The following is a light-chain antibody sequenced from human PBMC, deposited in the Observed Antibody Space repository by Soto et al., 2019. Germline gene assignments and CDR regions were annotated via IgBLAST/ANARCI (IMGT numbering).Light chain of an antibody. J-gene: IGKJ2*01. CDR1: QSVSNN. CDR2: GAS. Sequence: EIVMTQSPATLSVSPGERATLSCRASQSVSNNLAWYQQRPGQAPRLLIHGASTRATGIPARFGGSGSGTEFTLTISSLQSEDIALYYCHQYDDWPPGYTFGQGTKLEI. CDR3: HQYDDWPPGYT. V-gene: IGKV3-15*01.